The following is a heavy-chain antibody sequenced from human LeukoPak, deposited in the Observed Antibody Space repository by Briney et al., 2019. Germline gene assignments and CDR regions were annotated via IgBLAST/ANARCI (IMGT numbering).Heavy chain of an antibody. CDR1: GGSISSYY. V-gene: IGHV4-59*08. CDR2: IYYSGST. Sequence: SSETLSLTCTVSGGSISSYYWSWIRQPPGKGLEWIGYIYYSGSTYYNPSLKSRVTISVDTSKNQFSLKLSSVTAADTAVYYCARANGNYCSSTSCPTYDFDYWGQGTLVTVSS. CDR3: ARANGNYCSSTSCPTYDFDY. D-gene: IGHD2-2*01. J-gene: IGHJ4*02.